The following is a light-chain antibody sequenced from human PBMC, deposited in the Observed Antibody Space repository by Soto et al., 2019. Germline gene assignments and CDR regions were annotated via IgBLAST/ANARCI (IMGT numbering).Light chain of an antibody. Sequence: EIVMTQSPATLSVSPGERDTLSCRASQSVSSNLAWYQQKPGQAPRLLIYGASTRATGIPARFSGSGSGTEFTLTISSLQSEDFAVYYCQQYNNWPPTFGQGTKVEI. CDR3: QQYNNWPPT. CDR2: GAS. CDR1: QSVSSN. J-gene: IGKJ1*01. V-gene: IGKV3-15*01.